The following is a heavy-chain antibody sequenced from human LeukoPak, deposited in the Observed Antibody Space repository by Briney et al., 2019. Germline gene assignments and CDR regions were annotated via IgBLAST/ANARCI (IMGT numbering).Heavy chain of an antibody. V-gene: IGHV1-8*01. J-gene: IGHJ6*02. Sequence: ASVKVSCKASGYTFTSYDINWVRQATGQGLEWRGWMNPNSGNTGYAQKFQGRVTMTRNTSISTAYMELSSLRSEDTAVYYCARLPTYYDFWSGYYDYYYYGMDIWGQGTTVTVSS. CDR2: MNPNSGNT. CDR3: ARLPTYYDFWSGYYDYYYYGMDI. CDR1: GYTFTSYD. D-gene: IGHD3-3*01.